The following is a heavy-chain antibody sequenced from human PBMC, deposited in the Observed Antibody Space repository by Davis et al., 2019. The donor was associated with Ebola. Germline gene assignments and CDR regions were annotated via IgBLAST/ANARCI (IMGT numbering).Heavy chain of an antibody. CDR3: ARDNRLRSLRGGWFDP. V-gene: IGHV3-33*01. CDR1: GFTFSSYG. CDR2: IWYDGSNK. D-gene: IGHD3-10*01. J-gene: IGHJ5*02. Sequence: GESLKISCAASGFTFSSYGMHWVRQAPGKGLEWVAVIWYDGSNKYYADSVKGRFTISRDNSKNTLYLQMNSLRAEDTAVYYCARDNRLRSLRGGWFDPWGQGTLVTVSS.